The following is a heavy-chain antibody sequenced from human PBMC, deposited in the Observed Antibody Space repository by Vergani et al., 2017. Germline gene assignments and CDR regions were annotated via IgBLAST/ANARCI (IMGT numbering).Heavy chain of an antibody. CDR2: IYDSGST. J-gene: IGHJ5*02. V-gene: IGHV4-59*01. CDR1: GGSLSSYY. D-gene: IGHD2-15*01. Sequence: QVQLQESGTGLVTPSETLSLTCTVSGGSLSSYYWSWIRQPPGKGLEWIGYIYDSGSTNYNPSLKSRVTISVDTSKNQFSLKLSSVTAADTAVYYGARDSHRYCSGGSCYSDWFDPWGQGTLVTVSS. CDR3: ARDSHRYCSGGSCYSDWFDP.